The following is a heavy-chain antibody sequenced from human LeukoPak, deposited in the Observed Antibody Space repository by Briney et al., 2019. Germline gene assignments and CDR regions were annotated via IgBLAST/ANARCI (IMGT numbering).Heavy chain of an antibody. CDR1: GGSFSGYY. V-gene: IGHV4-34*01. CDR3: ARRYYYDSSGYSETFDY. J-gene: IGHJ4*02. Sequence: SETLSLTCAVYGGSFSGYYWSWIRQPPGKGLEWIGEINHCGSTNYNPSLKSRVTISVDTSKNQFSLKLSSVTAADTAVYYCARRYYYDSSGYSETFDYWGQGTLVTVSP. CDR2: INHCGST. D-gene: IGHD3-22*01.